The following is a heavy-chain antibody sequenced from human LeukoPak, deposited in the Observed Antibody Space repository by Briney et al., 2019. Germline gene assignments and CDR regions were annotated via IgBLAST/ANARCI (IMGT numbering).Heavy chain of an antibody. CDR2: IYYSGST. Sequence: SETLSLTCTVSGGSISSSSYYWGWIRQPPGKGLEWIGSIYYSGSTYYNPSLKSRVTISVDTSKNQFSLKLSSVTAADTAVYYCARLSGSYPPLGYWGQGTLVTVSS. D-gene: IGHD1-26*01. CDR1: GGSISSSSYY. V-gene: IGHV4-39*01. J-gene: IGHJ4*02. CDR3: ARLSGSYPPLGY.